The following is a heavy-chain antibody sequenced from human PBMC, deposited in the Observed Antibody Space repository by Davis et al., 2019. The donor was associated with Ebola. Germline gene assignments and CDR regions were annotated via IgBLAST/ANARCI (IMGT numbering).Heavy chain of an antibody. CDR1: EGTFSNHA. J-gene: IGHJ4*02. D-gene: IGHD3-22*01. V-gene: IGHV1-69*13. CDR3: ARDRYSDGSGYFFEQSH. Sequence: SVKVSCKASEGTFSNHAITWVRQAPGQGLEWMGGIIPIFGTVNYAQKFQGRVTITADESTSTAYMELSSLRSEDTAVYYCARDRYSDGSGYFFEQSHWGQGTLVTVSS. CDR2: IIPIFGTV.